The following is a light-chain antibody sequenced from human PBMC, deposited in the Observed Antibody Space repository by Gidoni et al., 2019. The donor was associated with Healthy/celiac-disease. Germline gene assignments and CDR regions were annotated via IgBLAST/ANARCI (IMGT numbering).Light chain of an antibody. CDR1: SSDVGGYNY. J-gene: IGLJ2*01. CDR2: DVS. CDR3: SSYTSSSTRV. V-gene: IGLV2-14*03. Sequence: ASVSGSPGQSITISCTGTSSDVGGYNYVSWYQQHPGKAPKLMIYDVSNRPSGVSNRFSGSKSGNTASLTISGLQAEDEADYYCSSYTSSSTRVFGGGTKLTVL.